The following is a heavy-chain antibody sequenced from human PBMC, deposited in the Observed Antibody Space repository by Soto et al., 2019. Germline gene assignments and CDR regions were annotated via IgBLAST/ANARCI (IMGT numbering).Heavy chain of an antibody. CDR2: IIPIFGTA. V-gene: IGHV1-69*13. Sequence: ASVKVSCKASGGTFSSYAISWVRQAPGQGLEWMGGIIPIFGTANYAQKFQGRVTITADESTSTAYMELSSLRSEDTAVYYCARADGDLGGLGYYYYGMDVWGQGTTVTVSS. D-gene: IGHD4-17*01. J-gene: IGHJ6*02. CDR1: GGTFSSYA. CDR3: ARADGDLGGLGYYYYGMDV.